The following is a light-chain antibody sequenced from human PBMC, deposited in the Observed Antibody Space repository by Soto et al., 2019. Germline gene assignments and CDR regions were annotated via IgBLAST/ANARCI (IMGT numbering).Light chain of an antibody. V-gene: IGKV3-11*01. CDR1: QSVSSY. J-gene: IGKJ4*01. Sequence: EIVLTQSPATLSLSPGERATLSCRASQSVSSYLAWYQHKPGQAPRLLIYDASNRATGIPARFSGSGSGTDFTLTICRLEPEDFAVYYCLHRYNWPLTFGGGTKVEIK. CDR3: LHRYNWPLT. CDR2: DAS.